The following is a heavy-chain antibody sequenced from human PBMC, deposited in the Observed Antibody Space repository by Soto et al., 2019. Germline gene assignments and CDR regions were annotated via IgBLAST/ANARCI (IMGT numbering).Heavy chain of an antibody. V-gene: IGHV1-2*02. CDR1: GYTFTGYY. CDR3: ARFTHSSSHVQRAYYYYGMDV. Sequence: GASVKVSCKASGYTFTGYYMHWVRQAPGQGLEWMGWINPNSGGTNYAQKFQGRVTMTRDTSISTAYMELSRLRSDDTAVYYCARFTHSSSHVQRAYYYYGMDVWGQGTTVTVSS. D-gene: IGHD6-13*01. J-gene: IGHJ6*02. CDR2: INPNSGGT.